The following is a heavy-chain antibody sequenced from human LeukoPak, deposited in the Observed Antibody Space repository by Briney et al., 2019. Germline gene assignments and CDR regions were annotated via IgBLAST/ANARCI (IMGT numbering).Heavy chain of an antibody. J-gene: IGHJ4*02. CDR3: ARVSVFGWNYPCYFDF. Sequence: GGSLRLSCVTSGFTFSSYWMSWVRQAPGKGLEWVANIKQDGSEKYYVDSVKGRFTISRDNAKHSLYLQMNSLRAEDTAVYYCARVSVFGWNYPCYFDFWGQGTLVTVSS. CDR1: GFTFSSYW. D-gene: IGHD1-7*01. V-gene: IGHV3-7*01. CDR2: IKQDGSEK.